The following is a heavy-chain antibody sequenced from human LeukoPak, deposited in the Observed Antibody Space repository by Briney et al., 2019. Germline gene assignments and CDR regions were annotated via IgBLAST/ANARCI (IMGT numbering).Heavy chain of an antibody. CDR3: TRDFSSGD. CDR2: IKQDGSQK. V-gene: IGHV3-7*01. D-gene: IGHD3-3*01. Sequence: GGSLRLSCEASGFTFSNYWMTWVRQVPGKGLEWVANIKQDGSQKYYVDSVKGRFTISRDNAKNSLYLQMNSLRAEDTAIYYCTRDFSSGDWGQGTLVTVS. J-gene: IGHJ4*02. CDR1: GFTFSNYW.